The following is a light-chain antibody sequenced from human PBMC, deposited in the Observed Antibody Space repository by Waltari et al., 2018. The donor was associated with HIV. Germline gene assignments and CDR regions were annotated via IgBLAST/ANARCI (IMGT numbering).Light chain of an antibody. CDR3: ASWDDGLRGHV. Sequence: QSGLTQPPSASGTPGQRLSISCAGNNSNIGSNLVFWYRQIPGAAPTLLVYRNNQRPSGVGDRFSGSRSGASASLVISGLRVEDEADYYCASWDDGLRGHVFGSGTTVSV. V-gene: IGLV1-47*01. CDR2: RNN. CDR1: NSNIGSNL. J-gene: IGLJ1*01.